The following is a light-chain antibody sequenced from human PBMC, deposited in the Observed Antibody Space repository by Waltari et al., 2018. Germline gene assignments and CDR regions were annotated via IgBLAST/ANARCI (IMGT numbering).Light chain of an antibody. Sequence: IQLTQSPSALSASVGDRVTITCRATQDIYTYLAWYQQEPGKAPKLLIYAASTLQSGVPSRFSGSGSGTDFTLTISSLQPEDFATYYCQQFNSYPRTFVQGTKVEIK. CDR3: QQFNSYPRT. J-gene: IGKJ1*01. CDR1: QDIYTY. V-gene: IGKV1-9*01. CDR2: AAS.